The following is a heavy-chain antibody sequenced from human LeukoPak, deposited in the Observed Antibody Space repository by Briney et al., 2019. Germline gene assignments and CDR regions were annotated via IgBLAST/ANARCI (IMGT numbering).Heavy chain of an antibody. CDR1: GGSISSYY. J-gene: IGHJ4*02. V-gene: IGHV4-59*01. CDR2: IYYSGST. CDR3: ARGGMTTQPFDY. D-gene: IGHD4-17*01. Sequence: SETLSLTCTVPGGSISSYYWSWIRQPPGKGLEWIGYIYYSGSTNYNPSLKSRVTISVDTSKNQFSLKLSSVTAADTAVYYCARGGMTTQPFDYWGQGTLVTVSS.